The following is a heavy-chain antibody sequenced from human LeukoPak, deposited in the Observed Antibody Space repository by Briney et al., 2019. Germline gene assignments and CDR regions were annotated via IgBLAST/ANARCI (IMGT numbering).Heavy chain of an antibody. CDR1: GFTFSSYW. V-gene: IGHV3-74*01. Sequence: GGSLRLSCAASGFTFSSYWMHWVRQAPGKGLVWVSRINSDGSSTSYADSVKGRFTISRDNAKNTLYLQMNSLRAEDTAVYYCARVREMTTVTTAHYDELYYFDYWGQGTLVTVSS. J-gene: IGHJ4*02. CDR2: INSDGSST. D-gene: IGHD4-17*01. CDR3: ARVREMTTVTTAHYDELYYFDY.